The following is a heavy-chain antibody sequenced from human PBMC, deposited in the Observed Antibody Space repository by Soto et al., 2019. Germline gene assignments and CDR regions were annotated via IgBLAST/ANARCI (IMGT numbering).Heavy chain of an antibody. J-gene: IGHJ4*02. CDR3: ARSLGYSSNWYVDY. Sequence: QVQLQESGPGLVKPSETLSLTCTVSGGSISSYYWSWIRQSPGKGLAWIGYIYYSGSTKYNPSLKSRVTISVDTSKSQFSLKLSSVTAADTAVYYCARSLGYSSNWYVDYWGQGTLVTVSS. CDR1: GGSISSYY. CDR2: IYYSGST. D-gene: IGHD6-13*01. V-gene: IGHV4-59*01.